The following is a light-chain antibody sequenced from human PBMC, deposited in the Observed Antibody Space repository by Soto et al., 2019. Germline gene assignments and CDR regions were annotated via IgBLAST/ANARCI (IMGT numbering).Light chain of an antibody. CDR3: QQRSNWSPLT. V-gene: IGKV3-11*01. CDR1: QSVSSY. CDR2: DAS. Sequence: EIVLTQSPATLSLSPGERATLSCRASQSVSSYLAWYQQKPGQAPRLLIYDASNRATGIPARFSGSGSGTDFTLTISILEPEDFVVYYCQQRSNWSPLTFGGGTKVEIK. J-gene: IGKJ4*01.